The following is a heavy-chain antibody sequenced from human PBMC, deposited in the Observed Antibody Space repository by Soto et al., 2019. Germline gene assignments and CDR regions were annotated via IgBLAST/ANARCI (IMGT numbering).Heavy chain of an antibody. CDR2: IYYSGST. V-gene: IGHV4-31*03. J-gene: IGHJ4*02. Sequence: SETLSLTCTVSGGSISSGGYYWSWIRQHPGKGLEWIGYIYYSGSTYYSPSLKSRVTISVDTSKNQFSLKLSSVTAADTAVYYCARRYGGNFDYWGQGTLVTVSS. D-gene: IGHD2-15*01. CDR3: ARRYGGNFDY. CDR1: GGSISSGGYY.